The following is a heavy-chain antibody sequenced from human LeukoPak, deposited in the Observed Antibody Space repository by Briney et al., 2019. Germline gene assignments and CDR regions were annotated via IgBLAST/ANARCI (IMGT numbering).Heavy chain of an antibody. J-gene: IGHJ4*02. Sequence: GSLRLSCAASGFTFSSYSMNWVRQAPGKGLEWVSYISSSSNTIYYADSVKGRFTISRDNAKNSLFLQMNSLRDEDTSVYYCARAVTVVTRGGLVFDYWGQGTPVTVSS. CDR2: ISSSSNTI. D-gene: IGHD2-21*02. CDR1: GFTFSSYS. V-gene: IGHV3-48*02. CDR3: ARAVTVVTRGGLVFDY.